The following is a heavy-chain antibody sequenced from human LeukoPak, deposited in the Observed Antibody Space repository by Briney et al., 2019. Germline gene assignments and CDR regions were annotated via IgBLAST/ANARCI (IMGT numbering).Heavy chain of an antibody. CDR3: ARSSGAYRSFDY. Sequence: SETLSLTCTVSGGSFSSYYWSWIRQPPGKALEWIGYVYYSGTTDYNPSLKSRVTISVDTSNNQFSLRVSSVTAADTAVYYCARSSGAYRSFDYWGQGTLVPVSS. V-gene: IGHV4-59*01. CDR1: GGSFSSYY. D-gene: IGHD1-26*01. J-gene: IGHJ4*02. CDR2: VYYSGTT.